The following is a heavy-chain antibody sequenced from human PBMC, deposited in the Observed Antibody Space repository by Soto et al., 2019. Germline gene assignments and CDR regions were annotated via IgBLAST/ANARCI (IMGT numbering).Heavy chain of an antibody. CDR3: ARVDYADWSIHPYRFDY. CDR1: GYRFTNYW. Sequence: GESLKISCKGSGYRFTNYWITWVRQVPGKGLEWIGLISPGDSDTTYSPSFQDQITISADTSINTAYLQWGSLQASDTALYYCARVDYADWSIHPYRFDYWGKGTLVTVSS. CDR2: ISPGDSDT. D-gene: IGHD3-9*01. J-gene: IGHJ4*02. V-gene: IGHV5-51*01.